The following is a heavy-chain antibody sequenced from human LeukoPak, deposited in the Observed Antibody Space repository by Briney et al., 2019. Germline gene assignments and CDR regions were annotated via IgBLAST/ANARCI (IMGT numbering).Heavy chain of an antibody. CDR1: GGSISSYY. CDR3: ARSTYYYDRSGYYGYYFVY. J-gene: IGHJ4*02. D-gene: IGHD3-22*01. Sequence: SETLSLTFTVSGGSISSYYWSWIRPPPGKGLEWNGYIYYSGSTNYNPSLKSRVTISVDTSKNQFSLKLSSVTAADTAVYYCARSTYYYDRSGYYGYYFVYWGQGTLVTVSS. CDR2: IYYSGST. V-gene: IGHV4-59*08.